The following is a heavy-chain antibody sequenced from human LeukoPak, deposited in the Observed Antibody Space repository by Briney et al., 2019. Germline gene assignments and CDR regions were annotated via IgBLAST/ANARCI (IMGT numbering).Heavy chain of an antibody. CDR2: ISGSSDYI. D-gene: IGHD3-22*01. CDR1: GFIFRGYS. CDR3: TSYYYDDNYFYYMDV. V-gene: IGHV3-21*01. J-gene: IGHJ6*03. Sequence: GGSLRLSCAASGFIFRGYSMNWVRQTPGKGLEWVSSISGSSDYIYYADSVKGRFTISRDNAKKSLYLQMNSLRAEDTAVYYCTSYYYDDNYFYYMDVWGNGTTVTVSS.